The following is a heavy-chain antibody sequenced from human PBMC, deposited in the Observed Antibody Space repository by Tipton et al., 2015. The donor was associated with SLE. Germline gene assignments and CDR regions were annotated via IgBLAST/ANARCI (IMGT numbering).Heavy chain of an antibody. CDR3: ASWWELSVDY. CDR2: IYSGGST. D-gene: IGHD1-26*01. CDR1: GFTVSSNY. Sequence: VQLVQSGGGLVQPGGSLRLSCAASGFTVSSNYMSWVRQAPGKGLEWVSVIYSGGSTYYAESVRGPFTIPRDNSKNTLYLQMNSLRAEDTAVYYCASWWELSVDYWCHGTLVTVSS. J-gene: IGHJ4*01. V-gene: IGHV3-53*04.